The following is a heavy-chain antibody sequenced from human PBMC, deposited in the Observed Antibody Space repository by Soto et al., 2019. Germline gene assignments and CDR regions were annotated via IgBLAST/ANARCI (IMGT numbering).Heavy chain of an antibody. CDR2: IFHGGST. CDR1: GAPITWGDYT. J-gene: IGHJ5*01. Sequence: SETLSLTCALYGAPITWGDYTWNWIRQPPGKGLEWIGYIFHGGSTYYNPSLRRRVTISVDRSRTQFSLKMSSVTAADTAVYYCARGRVVVPAAVMFNCLESWREGVLVIFSS. V-gene: IGHV4-30-2*01. D-gene: IGHD2-2*01. CDR3: ARGRVVVPAAVMFNCLES.